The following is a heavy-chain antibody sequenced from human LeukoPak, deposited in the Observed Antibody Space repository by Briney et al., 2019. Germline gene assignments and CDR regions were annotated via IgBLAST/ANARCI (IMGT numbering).Heavy chain of an antibody. CDR2: ISYSGST. Sequence: SETLSLTCTVSGGSISSYYWGWIRQPPEKGLEWIGYISYSGSTNYNPSLKSRVIISVDTSKNQFSLKLSSVTAADTAVYYCARVIAAAEPTFDYWGQGTLVTVSS. CDR1: GGSISSYY. J-gene: IGHJ4*02. CDR3: ARVIAAAEPTFDY. V-gene: IGHV4-59*01. D-gene: IGHD6-13*01.